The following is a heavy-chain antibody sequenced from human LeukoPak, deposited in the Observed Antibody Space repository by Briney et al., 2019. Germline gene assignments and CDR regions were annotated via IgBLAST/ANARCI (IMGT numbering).Heavy chain of an antibody. CDR3: ARDGPWLRVYHAFDI. CDR1: GFTFDDYA. J-gene: IGHJ3*02. D-gene: IGHD6-6*01. Sequence: PGGSLRLSCAASGFTFDDYAMHWVRKAPGKGLEWVSGISWNSGSIGYADSVKGRFTISRDNAKNSLYLQMNSLRAEDTAVYYCARDGPWLRVYHAFDIWGQGTMVTVSS. CDR2: ISWNSGSI. V-gene: IGHV3-9*01.